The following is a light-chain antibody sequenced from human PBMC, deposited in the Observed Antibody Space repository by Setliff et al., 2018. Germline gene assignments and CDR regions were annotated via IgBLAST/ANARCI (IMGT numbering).Light chain of an antibody. CDR2: DVS. CDR3: FSYTSSSSYV. V-gene: IGLV2-14*03. Sequence: QSALTQPASVSGSPGQSITISCTGSSSDVGAYDYVSWYQHHPGRAPKFMIYDVSKRPSGVSNRFSGSKSGNTASLTISGLQAEDEADYYCFSYTSSSSYVFGSGTKGTVL. CDR1: SSDVGAYDY. J-gene: IGLJ1*01.